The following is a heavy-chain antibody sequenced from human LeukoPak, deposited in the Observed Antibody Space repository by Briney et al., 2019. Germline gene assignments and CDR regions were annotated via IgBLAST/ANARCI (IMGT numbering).Heavy chain of an antibody. CDR1: GGSFSGYY. J-gene: IGHJ6*03. D-gene: IGHD3-10*01. CDR2: INHSGST. V-gene: IGHV4-34*01. CDR3: ASFVGARHYYYYYMDV. Sequence: PSETLSLTCAVYGGSFSGYYWSWIRQPPGKGLEWIGEINHSGSTNYNPSLKSRVTISVDTSKNQFSLKLSSVTAADTAVYYCASFVGARHYYYYYMDVWGKGTTVTVSS.